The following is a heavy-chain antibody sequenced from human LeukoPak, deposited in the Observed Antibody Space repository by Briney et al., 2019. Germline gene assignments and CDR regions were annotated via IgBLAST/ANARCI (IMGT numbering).Heavy chain of an antibody. Sequence: GGSLRLSCTVSGFTVSSNSMSWVRQAPGKGLEWVPFIYSDNTHYSDSVKGRFTISRDNAKNSLYLQMNSLRAEDTAVYYCARGEYGSGSYHIDYWGQGTLVTVSS. V-gene: IGHV3-53*01. D-gene: IGHD3-10*01. CDR2: IYSDNT. CDR1: GFTVSSNS. J-gene: IGHJ4*02. CDR3: ARGEYGSGSYHIDY.